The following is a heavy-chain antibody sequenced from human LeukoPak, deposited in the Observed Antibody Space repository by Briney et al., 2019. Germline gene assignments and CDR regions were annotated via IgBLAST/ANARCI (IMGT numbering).Heavy chain of an antibody. D-gene: IGHD1-26*01. Sequence: GGSLRLSCVASGFTFSNYVMNWVRQAPGKGLECVSSISGSGTSTYYADSVKGRFTSSRDNSKNTLYLQMNTLRADDTAVYFCATDPATVGVTTRDYWGQGTPVTVSS. V-gene: IGHV3-23*01. CDR2: ISGSGTST. CDR3: ATDPATVGVTTRDY. CDR1: GFTFSNYV. J-gene: IGHJ4*02.